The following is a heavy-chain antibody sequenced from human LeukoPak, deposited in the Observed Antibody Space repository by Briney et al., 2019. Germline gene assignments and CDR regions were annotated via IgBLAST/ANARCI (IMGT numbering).Heavy chain of an antibody. CDR3: AGDQTRPPQGDY. Sequence: GGSLRLSCAASGFTFSDYNMNWVRQSPEKGLEWVSSITSGTTYIYYADSVRGRFTLSRDNSKNTLYLQMNSLRAEDTAVYYCAGDQTRPPQGDYWGQGTLATVSS. CDR1: GFTFSDYN. V-gene: IGHV3-21*04. CDR2: ITSGTTYI. J-gene: IGHJ4*02.